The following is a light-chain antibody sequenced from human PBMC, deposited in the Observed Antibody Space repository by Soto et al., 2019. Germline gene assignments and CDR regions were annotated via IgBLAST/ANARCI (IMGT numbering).Light chain of an antibody. CDR3: QQSYNTPYT. CDR1: QNIYSY. CDR2: AAS. Sequence: DIQMTQSPSSLSASVGDRVTITCRTSQNIYSYLNWYQQKPGKAPKLLIYAASSLQSGVPSRFSGSGSETDFTLTISSLQPEDFATYFCQQSYNTPYTFGQGTKLEIK. J-gene: IGKJ2*01. V-gene: IGKV1-39*01.